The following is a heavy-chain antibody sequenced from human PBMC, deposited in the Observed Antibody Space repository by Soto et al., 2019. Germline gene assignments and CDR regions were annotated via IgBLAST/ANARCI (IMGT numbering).Heavy chain of an antibody. J-gene: IGHJ3*01. CDR2: IIPILDVL. CDR3: ARGSEGSGTESAFHF. D-gene: IGHD2-15*01. Sequence: QVHLVQSGAEVKKPGSSVKVCCKTSGGTFSTYTVSWVRQAPGQGLEWIGRIIPILDVLTYAQKFQGRVTITADKSTSTAYLELTSLKSEDTAMYYCARGSEGSGTESAFHFWGQGTMVTVSS. V-gene: IGHV1-69*02. CDR1: GGTFSTYT.